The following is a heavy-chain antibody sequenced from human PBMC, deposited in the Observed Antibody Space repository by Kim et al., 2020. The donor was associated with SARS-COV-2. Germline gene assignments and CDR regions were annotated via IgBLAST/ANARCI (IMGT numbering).Heavy chain of an antibody. CDR2: ISYDGSNK. J-gene: IGHJ4*02. CDR3: AKDDGYSGYDGGGYFDY. D-gene: IGHD5-12*01. Sequence: GGSLRLSCAASGFTFSSYGMHWVRQAPGKGLEWVAVISYDGSNKYYADSVKGRFTISRDNSKNTLYLQMNSLRAEDTAVYYCAKDDGYSGYDGGGYFDYWGQGTLVTVSS. CDR1: GFTFSSYG. V-gene: IGHV3-30*18.